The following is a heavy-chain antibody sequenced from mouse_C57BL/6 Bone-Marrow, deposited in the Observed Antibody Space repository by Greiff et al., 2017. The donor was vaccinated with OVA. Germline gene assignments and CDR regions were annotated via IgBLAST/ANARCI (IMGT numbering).Heavy chain of an antibody. J-gene: IGHJ4*01. CDR2: ISSGGSYT. Sequence: EVQLVESGGDLVKPGGSLKLSCAASGFTFSSYGMSWVRQTPDKRLEWVATISSGGSYTYYPDSVKGRFTISRDNAKNTLYLQMSSLKSEDTAMYYCARAYPYYAMDYWGQGTSVTVSS. V-gene: IGHV5-6*01. CDR1: GFTFSSYG. CDR3: ARAYPYYAMDY. D-gene: IGHD2-10*01.